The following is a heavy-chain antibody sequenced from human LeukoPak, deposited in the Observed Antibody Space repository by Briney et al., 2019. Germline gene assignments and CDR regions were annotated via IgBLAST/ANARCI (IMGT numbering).Heavy chain of an antibody. V-gene: IGHV3-74*01. CDR1: GFTFSSYW. CDR3: ARGGGYSYGYFLDY. Sequence: AGSLRLSCAASGFTFSSYWMHWVRQAPGKGLVWVSRINSDGSSTSYADSVKGRFTISRDNAKNTLYLQMNSLRAEDTAVYYCARGGGYSYGYFLDYWGQGTLVTVSS. J-gene: IGHJ4*02. D-gene: IGHD5-18*01. CDR2: INSDGSST.